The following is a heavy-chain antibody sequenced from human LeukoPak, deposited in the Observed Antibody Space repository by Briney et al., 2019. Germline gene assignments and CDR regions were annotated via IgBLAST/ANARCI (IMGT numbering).Heavy chain of an antibody. Sequence: SETLSLTCTVSGGSISSGSYYWSWIRQPAGKGLEWIGRIYTSGSTNYNPSLKSRVTISVDTSKNQFSLKLSSVTAADTAVYSCARGVVPAAIGAFDIWGQGTMVTVSS. J-gene: IGHJ3*02. D-gene: IGHD2-2*01. CDR1: GGSISSGSYY. CDR2: IYTSGST. V-gene: IGHV4-61*02. CDR3: ARGVVPAAIGAFDI.